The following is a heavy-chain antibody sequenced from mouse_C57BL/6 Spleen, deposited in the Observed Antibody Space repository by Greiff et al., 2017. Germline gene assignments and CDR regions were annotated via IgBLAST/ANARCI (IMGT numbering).Heavy chain of an antibody. CDR2: IDPSDSYT. J-gene: IGHJ2*01. V-gene: IGHV1-69*01. CDR1: GYTFTSYW. D-gene: IGHD2-5*01. CDR3: ARSFYSTFDY. Sequence: QVQLQQSGAELVMPGASVKLSCKASGYTFTSYWMHWVKQRPGQGLEWIGEIDPSDSYTNYNQKFKGKSTLTVDKSSSTAYMQLSSLTSEDSAVYYCARSFYSTFDYWGQGTTLTVSS.